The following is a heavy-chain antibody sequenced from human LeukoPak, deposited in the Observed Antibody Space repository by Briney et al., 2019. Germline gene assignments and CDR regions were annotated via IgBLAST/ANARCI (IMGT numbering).Heavy chain of an antibody. CDR2: IYYSGST. V-gene: IGHV4-59*06. CDR3: ARDSRYLDYYGSGIDY. CDR1: GASISSYY. D-gene: IGHD3-10*01. Sequence: PSETLSLTCTVSGASISSYYWSWIRQHPGKGLEWIGYIYYSGSTYYNPSLKSRVTISVDTSKNQFSLKLSSVTAADTAVYYCARDSRYLDYYGSGIDYWGQGTLVTVSS. J-gene: IGHJ4*02.